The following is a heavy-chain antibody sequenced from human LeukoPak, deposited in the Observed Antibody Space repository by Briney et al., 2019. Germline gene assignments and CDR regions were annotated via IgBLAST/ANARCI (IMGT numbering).Heavy chain of an antibody. J-gene: IGHJ6*03. V-gene: IGHV4-34*01. CDR1: GGSFSGYY. D-gene: IGHD6-25*01. CDR2: INHSGST. Sequence: PSETLSLTCAVYGGSFSGYYWSWIRQPPGKGLEWIGEINHSGSTNYNPSLKSRVTISVDTSKNQFSLKLGSVTAADTAVYYCARSQRLRQSYYYYMDVWGKGTTVTISS. CDR3: ARSQRLRQSYYYYMDV.